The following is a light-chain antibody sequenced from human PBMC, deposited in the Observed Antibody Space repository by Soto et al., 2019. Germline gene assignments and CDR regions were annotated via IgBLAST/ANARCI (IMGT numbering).Light chain of an antibody. V-gene: IGLV2-23*01. Sequence: QSALTQPASVSGSPGQSITISCTGTSSDVGSYNLVSWYQQHPGKAPKLMIYEDTERPSGVSNRFSGSKSGNTASLTISGLQAEDEADYYCSSYAGRTTYVVFGGGTKVTVL. CDR3: SSYAGRTTYVV. J-gene: IGLJ2*01. CDR2: EDT. CDR1: SSDVGSYNL.